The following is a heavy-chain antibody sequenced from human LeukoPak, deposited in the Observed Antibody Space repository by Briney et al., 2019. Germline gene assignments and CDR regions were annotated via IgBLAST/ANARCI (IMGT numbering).Heavy chain of an antibody. D-gene: IGHD6-13*01. CDR1: GFPFSRYA. CDR3: ARTRRIAAAGRASYYFDY. Sequence: GGSLRLSCVVSGFPFSRYAMNWVRQAPGKGLEWVANIKQDGSEKYYVDSVKGRFTISRDNAKNSLYLQMNSLRAGDTAVYYCARTRRIAAAGRASYYFDYWGQGTLVTVSS. V-gene: IGHV3-7*03. CDR2: IKQDGSEK. J-gene: IGHJ4*02.